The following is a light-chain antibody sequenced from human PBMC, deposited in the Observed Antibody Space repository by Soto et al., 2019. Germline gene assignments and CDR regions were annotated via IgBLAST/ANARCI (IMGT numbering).Light chain of an antibody. CDR3: QSYDDSLSVHYV. Sequence: QSVLTQPPSVSEAPRQRVTISCTGSSSNIGSTYDVQWYQQLPGTAPKLLIHGNTDRPSGVPDRFSGSKSGTSASLAITGLQADDEADYYCQSYDDSLSVHYVFGTGTKVTVL. CDR2: GNT. J-gene: IGLJ1*01. V-gene: IGLV1-40*01. CDR1: SSNIGSTYD.